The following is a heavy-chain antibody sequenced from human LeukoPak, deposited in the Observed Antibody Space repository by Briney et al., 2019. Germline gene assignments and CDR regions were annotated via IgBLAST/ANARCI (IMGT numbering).Heavy chain of an antibody. CDR1: GFTFSNYA. Sequence: PGGSLRLSCAASGFTFSNYAMNWVRQAPGKGLEWVSGISGSGGSTYYADSVKGRFTISRDNSKKTLYLQMNSLRAEDTAVYYCAKVADYYDSSGYYLWGDYFDYWGQGTLVTVSS. D-gene: IGHD3-22*01. J-gene: IGHJ4*02. CDR3: AKVADYYDSSGYYLWGDYFDY. V-gene: IGHV3-23*01. CDR2: ISGSGGST.